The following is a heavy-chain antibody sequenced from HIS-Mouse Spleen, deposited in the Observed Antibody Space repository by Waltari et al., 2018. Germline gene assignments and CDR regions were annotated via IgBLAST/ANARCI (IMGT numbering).Heavy chain of an antibody. J-gene: IGHJ2*01. Sequence: QVQLQESGPGLVKPSETLSLTCTVSGGSISSYYWSWIRQPPGKGLEWIGYYSGSTNSNHSRRSRVTISVDTSKNQFALKLSSVTAADTAVYYCARASRDLLLPRYFDLWGRGTLVTVSS. CDR2: YYSGST. V-gene: IGHV4-59*01. CDR1: GGSISSYY. CDR3: ARASRDLLLPRYFDL.